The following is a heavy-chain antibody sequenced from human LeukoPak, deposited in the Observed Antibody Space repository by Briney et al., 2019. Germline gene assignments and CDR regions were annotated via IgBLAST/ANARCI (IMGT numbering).Heavy chain of an antibody. CDR1: GFFVSSNY. CDR3: ARSPYYMDV. CDR2: IYSGGGSI. V-gene: IGHV3-53*01. J-gene: IGHJ6*03. Sequence: GGSLRLSCAASGFFVSSNYMSWVRQAPGKGLEWVSVIYSGGGSIYYADSVKGRFTISRDNPKNTVYLQMNSLRAEDTAVYYCARSPYYMDVWGNGTTVTVSS.